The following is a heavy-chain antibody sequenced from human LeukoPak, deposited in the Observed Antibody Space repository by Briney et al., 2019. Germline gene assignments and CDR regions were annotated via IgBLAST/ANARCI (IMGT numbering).Heavy chain of an antibody. CDR3: ARGAGHYSYYYMDV. J-gene: IGHJ6*03. CDR1: GGSFSGYY. V-gene: IGHV4-34*01. CDR2: INHSGST. Sequence: SETLSLTCAVYGGSFSGYYWSWIRQPPGKGLEWIGEINHSGSTNYNPSLKSRVTISVDTSKNQFSLKLSSVTAADTAVYYCARGAGHYSYYYMDVWGKGTTVTVPS. D-gene: IGHD6-13*01.